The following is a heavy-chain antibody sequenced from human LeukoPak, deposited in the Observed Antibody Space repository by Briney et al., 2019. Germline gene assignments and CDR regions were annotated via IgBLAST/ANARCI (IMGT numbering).Heavy chain of an antibody. Sequence: EASAKVSCKASGYTFTSYDINWVRQATGQGLEWMGWMNPNSGNTGYAQKFQGRVTMTRNTSISTAYMELRSLRSDDTAVYYCARLRLGELSTGFDYWGQGTLVTVSS. D-gene: IGHD3-16*02. J-gene: IGHJ4*02. CDR1: GYTFTSYD. V-gene: IGHV1-8*01. CDR2: MNPNSGNT. CDR3: ARLRLGELSTGFDY.